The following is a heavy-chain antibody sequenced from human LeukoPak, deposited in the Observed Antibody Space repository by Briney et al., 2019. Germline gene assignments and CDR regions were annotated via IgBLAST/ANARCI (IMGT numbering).Heavy chain of an antibody. D-gene: IGHD3-10*01. CDR3: ARGFGELFFDY. V-gene: IGHV4-34*01. Sequence: SETLSLTCAVYGESFSGYYWSWIRQPPGKGLEWIGEINHSGSTNYNSSLKSRVTILLDTSKNQFSLKLSSVTAADTAVYYCARGFGELFFDYWGQGTLVTVSS. CDR2: INHSGST. CDR1: GESFSGYY. J-gene: IGHJ4*02.